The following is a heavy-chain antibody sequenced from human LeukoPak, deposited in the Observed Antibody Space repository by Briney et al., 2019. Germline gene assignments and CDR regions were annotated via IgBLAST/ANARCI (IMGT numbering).Heavy chain of an antibody. CDR3: ARAVGGDGSGSL. J-gene: IGHJ4*02. D-gene: IGHD3-10*01. Sequence: SETLSLTCTVSGGSISSYYWSWIRQPPGKGLEWIGFIFYSGTTNYNPSLKSRVTISVDTSKNQFSLKLSSVTAADTAVYYCARAVGGDGSGSLWGPGTLVTVSS. CDR1: GGSISSYY. CDR2: IFYSGTT. V-gene: IGHV4-59*01.